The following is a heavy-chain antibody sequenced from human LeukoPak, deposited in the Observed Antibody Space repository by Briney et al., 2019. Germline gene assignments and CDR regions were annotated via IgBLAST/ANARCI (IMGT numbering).Heavy chain of an antibody. CDR2: IKSKTDGGTT. CDR1: GFTVSTNC. V-gene: IGHV3-15*01. J-gene: IGHJ4*02. CDR3: TTEPKGAAAGHY. Sequence: GGSLRLSCAASGFTVSTNCMTWVRQAPGKGLEWVGRIKSKTDGGTTDYAAPVKGRFTISRDDSKNTLYLQMNSLKTEDTAVYYCTTEPKGAAAGHYWGQGTLVTVSS. D-gene: IGHD6-13*01.